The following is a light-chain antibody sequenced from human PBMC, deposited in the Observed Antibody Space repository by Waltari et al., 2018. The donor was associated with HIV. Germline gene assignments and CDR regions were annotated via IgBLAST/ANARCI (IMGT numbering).Light chain of an antibody. CDR3: CSYSDRRIYV. CDR1: SSDVGNYDL. V-gene: IGLV2-23*02. J-gene: IGLJ1*01. CDR2: EVN. Sequence: QSALTQPASVSGSLGQSITISCTGTSSDVGNYDLFSWYQQPPGKAPKIIIYEVNKRPPGASNRMSGSKSGNTASLTISGLQAEDEADYYCCSYSDRRIYVFGSGTRVSAL.